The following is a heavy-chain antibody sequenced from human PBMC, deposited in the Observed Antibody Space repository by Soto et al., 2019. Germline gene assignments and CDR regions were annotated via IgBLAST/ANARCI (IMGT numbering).Heavy chain of an antibody. Sequence: VSGGSISSGGYYWSWIRQHPGKGLEWIGYIYYSGSTYYNPSLKSRVTISVDTSKNQFSLKLSSVTAADTAVYYCARDRFGSMGNWGQGTLVTVSS. CDR3: ARDRFGSMGN. D-gene: IGHD3-10*01. V-gene: IGHV4-31*02. CDR1: GGSISSGGYY. J-gene: IGHJ4*02. CDR2: IYYSGST.